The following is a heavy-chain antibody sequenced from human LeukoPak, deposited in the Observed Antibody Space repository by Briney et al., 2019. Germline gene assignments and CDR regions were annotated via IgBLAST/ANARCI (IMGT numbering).Heavy chain of an antibody. CDR2: INPGDSDT. V-gene: IGHV5-51*01. D-gene: IGHD4-11*01. CDR3: ARLERTPLTTGFDY. CDR1: GYFFTNFW. J-gene: IGHJ4*02. Sequence: GESLKISCKASGYFFTNFWIGWVRQMPGKGLEWMGVINPGDSDTRYSPSLQGHVTISADRSITTAYLQWSSLKASDTAMYYCARLERTPLTTGFDYWGQGTLVTVSS.